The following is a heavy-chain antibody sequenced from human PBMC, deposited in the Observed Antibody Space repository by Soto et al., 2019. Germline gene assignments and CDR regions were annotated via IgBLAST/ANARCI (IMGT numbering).Heavy chain of an antibody. CDR1: GFTFSSYS. CDR2: ISSSISTM. CDR3: AREVRDTAVADFDY. D-gene: IGHD5-18*01. V-gene: IGHV3-48*02. Sequence: EVQLVESGGDLVQPGGSLRLSCAASGFTFSSYSMNWVRQAPGKGLEWLSYISSSISTMHYADSVKGRFTISRDNAKNSLYLQINSLRDEDTAVYYCAREVRDTAVADFDYWGQGTLVTVSS. J-gene: IGHJ4*02.